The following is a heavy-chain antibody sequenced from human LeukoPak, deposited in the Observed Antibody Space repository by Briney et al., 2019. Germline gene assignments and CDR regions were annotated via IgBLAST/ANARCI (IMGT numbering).Heavy chain of an antibody. CDR1: GFTFSSYG. J-gene: IGHJ4*02. CDR2: IWYDGSNK. Sequence: PGGSLRLSCAASGFTFSSYGMHWVRQAPGKGLEWVAVIWYDGSNKYYADSVKGRFTISRDNSKNTLYLQMNSLRAEGTAVYYCARGWMVLIPAAAGPYDYWGQGTLVTVSS. D-gene: IGHD6-13*01. V-gene: IGHV3-33*01. CDR3: ARGWMVLIPAAAGPYDY.